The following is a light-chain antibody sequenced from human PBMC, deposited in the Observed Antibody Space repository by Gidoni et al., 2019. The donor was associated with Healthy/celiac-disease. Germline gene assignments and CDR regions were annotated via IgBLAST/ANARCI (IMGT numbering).Light chain of an antibody. Sequence: DIQRTQSPPSLPAAVGDRVTITCRASQSISSYLNWYQQKPGKAPTLLIYAASSLQSGVPSRFSGSGSGTDFTLTISRLQPADFATYYCRQSYSTPKTFGQGTKVEIK. CDR2: AAS. V-gene: IGKV1-39*01. J-gene: IGKJ1*01. CDR3: RQSYSTPKT. CDR1: QSISSY.